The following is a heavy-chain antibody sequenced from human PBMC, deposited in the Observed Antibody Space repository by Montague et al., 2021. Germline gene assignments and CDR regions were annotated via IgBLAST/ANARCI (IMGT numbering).Heavy chain of an antibody. CDR2: ISHSGDT. CDR3: VVTPSLYYHGMDV. Sequence: SETLSLTCAVSGGSFSSYYWNWIRQPPGRGLEWIGEISHSGDTEYNPSLKSRISLSVDTSKNQFSLNLTSLTAADTAVYYGVVTPSLYYHGMDVWGQGTTVTVSS. CDR1: GGSFSSYY. V-gene: IGHV4-34*01. D-gene: IGHD4-23*01. J-gene: IGHJ6*02.